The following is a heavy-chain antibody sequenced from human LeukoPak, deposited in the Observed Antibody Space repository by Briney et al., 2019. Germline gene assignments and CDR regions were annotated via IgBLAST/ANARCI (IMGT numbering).Heavy chain of an antibody. J-gene: IGHJ6*03. D-gene: IGHD6-25*01. Sequence: ASVKVSCKASGYTFTSYYMHWVRQAPGQGLEWMGIINPSGGSTSYAQKFQGRVTMTRDMSTSTVYMELSSLRSEDTAVYYCARVPKREFAWYYYMDVWGKGTTVTVSS. CDR1: GYTFTSYY. CDR3: ARVPKREFAWYYYMDV. V-gene: IGHV1-46*01. CDR2: INPSGGST.